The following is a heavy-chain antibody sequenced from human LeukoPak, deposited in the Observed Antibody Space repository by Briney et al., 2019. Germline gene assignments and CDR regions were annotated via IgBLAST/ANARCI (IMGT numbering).Heavy chain of an antibody. CDR1: GYTFTSYG. V-gene: IGHV1-18*01. CDR2: ISAYNGNT. D-gene: IGHD2-2*01. Sequence: ASVKVSCKASGYTFTSYGISWVRQAPGQGLEWMGWISAYNGNTNYAQKLQGRVTMTTDTSTSTAYMELRSLRSDDTAVYYCARGGDIVVVPAGDSFWIGHFDYWGQGTLVTVSS. CDR3: ARGGDIVVVPAGDSFWIGHFDY. J-gene: IGHJ4*02.